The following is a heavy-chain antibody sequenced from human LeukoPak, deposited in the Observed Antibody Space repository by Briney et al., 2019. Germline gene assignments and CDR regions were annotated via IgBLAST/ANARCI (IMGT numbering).Heavy chain of an antibody. CDR2: IIPIFGTT. Sequence: SVKLSRKASGGTFSNYAISWVRQAPGQGLEWMGGIIPIFGTTNYAQKFQGRVTITTDKSTNTPYLELNSLRAEDTAVYYCARDNYAGANWFDPWGQGTLVTVSS. V-gene: IGHV1-69*05. CDR1: GGTFSNYA. CDR3: ARDNYAGANWFDP. J-gene: IGHJ5*02. D-gene: IGHD1-7*01.